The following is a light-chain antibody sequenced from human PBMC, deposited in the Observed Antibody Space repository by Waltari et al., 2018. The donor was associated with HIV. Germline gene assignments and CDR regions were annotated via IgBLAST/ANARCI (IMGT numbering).Light chain of an antibody. J-gene: IGLJ2*01. Sequence: QSVLTQPPSASGTPEQRVTISCSGSTSNIGRNTVSWFQQFPGTAPNVLIYGKNQRPSGVPDRFSGSKSGTSASLAISGLQSADEADYYCASWDDSLNGPVFGGGTKLTVV. CDR3: ASWDDSLNGPV. V-gene: IGLV1-44*01. CDR2: GKN. CDR1: TSNIGRNT.